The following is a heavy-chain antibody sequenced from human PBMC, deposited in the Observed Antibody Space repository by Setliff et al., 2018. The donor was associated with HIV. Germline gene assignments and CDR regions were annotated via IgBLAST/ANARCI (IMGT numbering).Heavy chain of an antibody. CDR3: ARSGIAYTSNYEITSPFFDS. Sequence: SVKVSCKASGGTFNNYAISWVRQAPGQGLEWMGWMNPATGKTGYAQNFQGRVTITADETTSTAYMELSSLRAEDTAVYYCARSGIAYTSNYEITSPFFDSWGQGTLVTVSS. CDR1: GGTFNNYA. V-gene: IGHV1-69*13. CDR2: MNPATGKT. J-gene: IGHJ4*02. D-gene: IGHD1-7*01.